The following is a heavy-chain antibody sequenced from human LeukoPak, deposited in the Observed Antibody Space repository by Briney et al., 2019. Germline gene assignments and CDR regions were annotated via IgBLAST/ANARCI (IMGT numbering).Heavy chain of an antibody. Sequence: PGRSLRLSFAASGFTFSSYATQSVRHAPRKELEWVAVISYEGSNKYYADPVKGRFTSSRDSSKNTLYLQMTSLRADDTAGYYCARGPASLAEYLQHWGQGTWSPSPQ. CDR1: GFTFSSYA. V-gene: IGHV3-30*04. CDR2: ISYEGSNK. CDR3: ARGPASLAEYLQH. J-gene: IGHJ1*01.